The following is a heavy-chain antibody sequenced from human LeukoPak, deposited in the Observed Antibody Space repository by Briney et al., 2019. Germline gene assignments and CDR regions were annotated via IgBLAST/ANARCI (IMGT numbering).Heavy chain of an antibody. CDR1: GGXISSYY. J-gene: IGHJ5*02. D-gene: IGHD5-18*01. Sequence: SETLSLTCTVSGGXISSYYCSWSRQPPGKGLEWIGYIYSSGSTNYNPSLKSRVTISVDTSKNQFSLELSSVTAADTAVYYCARGHSYGYGWFDPWGQGTLVTVSS. V-gene: IGHV4-59*01. CDR3: ARGHSYGYGWFDP. CDR2: IYSSGST.